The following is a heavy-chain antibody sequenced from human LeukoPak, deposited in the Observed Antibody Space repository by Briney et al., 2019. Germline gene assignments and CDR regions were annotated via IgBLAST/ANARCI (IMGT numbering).Heavy chain of an antibody. Sequence: PSETLSLTCAVYGGSFSGYYWSWIRQPPGKRLEWIGEINHSGSTNYNPSLKSRVTISVDTSKNQFSLKLSSVTAADTAVYYCARGIVVAVPAAMKYYYYYYMDVWGKGTTVTVSS. CDR1: GGSFSGYY. CDR3: ARGIVVAVPAAMKYYYYYYMDV. D-gene: IGHD2-2*01. J-gene: IGHJ6*03. V-gene: IGHV4-34*01. CDR2: INHSGST.